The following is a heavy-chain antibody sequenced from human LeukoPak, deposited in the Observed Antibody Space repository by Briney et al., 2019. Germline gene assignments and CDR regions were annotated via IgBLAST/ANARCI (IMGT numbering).Heavy chain of an antibody. D-gene: IGHD6-13*01. CDR1: GFSLSTSGMC. V-gene: IGHV2-70*01. CDR2: IAWDDDK. CDR3: ATFLGYSRYPLFDY. Sequence: SAPTLVNPTQTLTLTCTFSGFSLSTSGMCVSWIPQPPGKALEWLALIAWDDDKYYSTSLKTRLTISKATSKNQVVLTMTNMDPVDTATYSCATFLGYSRYPLFDYWGQGTLVTVSS. J-gene: IGHJ4*02.